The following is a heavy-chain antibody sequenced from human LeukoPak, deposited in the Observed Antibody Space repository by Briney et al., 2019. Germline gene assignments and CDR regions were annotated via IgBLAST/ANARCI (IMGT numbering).Heavy chain of an antibody. V-gene: IGHV3-33*01. CDR3: ARAWGMSGWWCGY. CDR1: GFTFSGYG. D-gene: IGHD2-8*02. J-gene: IGHJ6*01. Sequence: GTSLRLSCAASGFTFSGYGMHWVRQAPGKGLEWVALIGNDGNKQNYAESVKGRFTISRDNSKNTVYLQMNSLRAEDTAVYSCARAWGMSGWWCGYWGHRIPVTVSS. CDR2: IGNDGNKQ.